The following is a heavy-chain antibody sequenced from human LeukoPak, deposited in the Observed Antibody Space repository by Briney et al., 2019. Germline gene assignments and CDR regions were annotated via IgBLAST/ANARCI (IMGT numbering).Heavy chain of an antibody. CDR1: SGSVSNYY. CDR2: ISDSGST. CDR3: ARTNRYAGGDRHFDY. Sequence: SETLSLTCTVSSGSVSNYYWSWIRQPPGKGLEWIGYISDSGSTNYNPSLKSRVTISVETSKNQFSLKLISVTAADTAVYYCARTNRYAGGDRHFDYWGQGTLVTVSS. D-gene: IGHD1-14*01. J-gene: IGHJ4*02. V-gene: IGHV4-59*02.